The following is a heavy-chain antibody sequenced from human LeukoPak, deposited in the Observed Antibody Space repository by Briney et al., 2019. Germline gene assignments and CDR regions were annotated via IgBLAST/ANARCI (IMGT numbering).Heavy chain of an antibody. D-gene: IGHD3-3*01. CDR1: GGSISSGSYY. CDR2: IYTSGST. CDR3: ARGPDTIFGVVIRLGWFDP. V-gene: IGHV4-61*02. Sequence: SQTLSLTCTVSGGSISSGSYYWSWIRQPAGKGLEWIGRIYTSGSTNYNPSLKSRVTMSVDTSKNQFSLKLSSVTAADTAVYYRARGPDTIFGVVIRLGWFDPWGQGTLVTVSS. J-gene: IGHJ5*02.